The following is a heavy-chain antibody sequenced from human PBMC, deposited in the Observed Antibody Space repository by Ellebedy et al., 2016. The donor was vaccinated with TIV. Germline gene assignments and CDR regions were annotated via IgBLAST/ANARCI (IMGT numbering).Heavy chain of an antibody. CDR2: IKTDGSET. CDR1: GFSFSNFW. J-gene: IGHJ5*02. D-gene: IGHD3-3*01. Sequence: GESLKISCAAWGFSFSNFWMSWVRQAPGKGLEWVAHIKTDGSETYYVDSVKGRFTISRENAKNALFLQMDGRRVDDSDVYYCVGFGVFNLWGQGAPVTVSS. V-gene: IGHV3-7*01. CDR3: VGFGVFNL.